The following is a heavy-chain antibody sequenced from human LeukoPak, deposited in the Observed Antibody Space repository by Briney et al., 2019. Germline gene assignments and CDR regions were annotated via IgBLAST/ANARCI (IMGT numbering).Heavy chain of an antibody. CDR1: GGSISSSSSY. J-gene: IGHJ4*02. CDR2: ISYSGST. CDR3: ARLRWYGDY. V-gene: IGHV4-39*01. Sequence: SETLSLTCTVSGGSISSSSSYWGWIRQPPGKGLEWIGSISYSGSTYYNPSLKSRVTISVDTSKNQFSLKVSSVTAADTAVYYCARLRWYGDYWGRGTLVTVSS. D-gene: IGHD6-13*01.